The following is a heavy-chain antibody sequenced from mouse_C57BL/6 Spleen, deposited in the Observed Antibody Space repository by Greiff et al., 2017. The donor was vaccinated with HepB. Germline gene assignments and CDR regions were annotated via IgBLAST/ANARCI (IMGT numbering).Heavy chain of an antibody. CDR3: ARYYGSSYDYWYFDV. J-gene: IGHJ1*03. CDR2: IYPGSGST. CDR1: GYTFTSYW. V-gene: IGHV1-55*01. D-gene: IGHD1-1*01. Sequence: QVQLQQPGAELVKPGASVKMSCKASGYTFTSYWITWVKQRPGQGLEWIGDIYPGSGSTNYNEKFKSKATLTVDTSSSTAYMQLSSLTSEDSAVYYWARYYGSSYDYWYFDVWGTGTTVTVSS.